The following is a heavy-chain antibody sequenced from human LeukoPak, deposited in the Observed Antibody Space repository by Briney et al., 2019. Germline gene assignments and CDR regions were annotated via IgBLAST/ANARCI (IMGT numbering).Heavy chain of an antibody. V-gene: IGHV1-2*02. CDR2: INPNSGGT. D-gene: IGHD2-21*01. Sequence: ASVKVSFKASGYTFTGYYIHWVRQAPGQGHELMGWINPNSGGTNYAQKFQGRVTMTRDTSISTAYMELSRLRSDDTAVYYCARGAYCGGDCYSFDYWGQGTLVAVSS. J-gene: IGHJ4*02. CDR3: ARGAYCGGDCYSFDY. CDR1: GYTFTGYY.